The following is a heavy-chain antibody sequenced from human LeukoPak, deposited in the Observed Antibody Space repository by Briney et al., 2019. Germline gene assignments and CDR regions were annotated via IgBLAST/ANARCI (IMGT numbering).Heavy chain of an antibody. CDR1: GGTFSSYA. V-gene: IGHV1-69*13. CDR2: IIPIFGTA. Sequence: SVKVSCKASGGTFSSYAISWVRQAPGQGLEWMGGIIPIFGTANYAQKFQGRVTITADESTSTAYMELSSLRAEDTAVYYCARDQYGLGYGSLFDYWGQGTLVTVSS. CDR3: ARDQYGLGYGSLFDY. J-gene: IGHJ4*02. D-gene: IGHD3-10*01.